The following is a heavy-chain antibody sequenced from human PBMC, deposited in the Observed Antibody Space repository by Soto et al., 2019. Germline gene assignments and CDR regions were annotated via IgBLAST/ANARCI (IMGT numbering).Heavy chain of an antibody. CDR1: GGTFSTYA. CDR2: IIPVFGAA. CDR3: ARARGPSMLRYYYGLDV. J-gene: IGHJ6*02. D-gene: IGHD3-10*02. Sequence: SVKVSCKASGGTFSTYAISWARQAPGQGLEWMGGIIPVFGAANYTQKFQGRVTITADESTRTVYMELSSLRSEDTAVYYCARARGPSMLRYYYGLDVWGQGTTVTVSS. V-gene: IGHV1-69*13.